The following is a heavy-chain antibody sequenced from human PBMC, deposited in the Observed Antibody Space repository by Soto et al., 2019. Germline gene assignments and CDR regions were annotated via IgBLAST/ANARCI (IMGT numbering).Heavy chain of an antibody. CDR3: ARDKITGLFDY. CDR1: GGSFSGYY. J-gene: IGHJ4*02. Sequence: PSETLSLTCAVYGGSFSGYYLTWIRQPPGTGLEWIWEINHSGSTNYNPSLKSRVTISVDTSKNQFSLKLTSVTAADTAVYYCARDKITGLFDYWGQGTLVTVSS. CDR2: INHSGST. D-gene: IGHD2-8*02. V-gene: IGHV4-34*01.